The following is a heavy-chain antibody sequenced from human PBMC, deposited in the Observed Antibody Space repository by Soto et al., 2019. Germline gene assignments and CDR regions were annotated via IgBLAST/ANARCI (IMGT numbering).Heavy chain of an antibody. Sequence: SGPTLVNPTQTLTLTCTFSGFSLSTSGMCVSWIRQPPGKALEWLARIDWDDDKYYSTSLKTRLTISKDTSKNQVVLTMTNMDPVDTATYYCARSLSVAGTADYWGQGTLVTAPQ. D-gene: IGHD6-19*01. V-gene: IGHV2-70*11. CDR2: IDWDDDK. CDR1: GFSLSTSGMC. CDR3: ARSLSVAGTADY. J-gene: IGHJ4*02.